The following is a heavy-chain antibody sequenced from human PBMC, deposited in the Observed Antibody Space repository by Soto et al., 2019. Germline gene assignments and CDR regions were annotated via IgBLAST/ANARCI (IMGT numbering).Heavy chain of an antibody. CDR1: GFTFSSYA. CDR2: ISYDGSNK. J-gene: IGHJ4*02. D-gene: IGHD3-22*01. Sequence: GGSLRLSCAASGFTFSSYAMHWVRQAPGKGLEWVAVISYDGSNKYYADSVKGRFTISRDNSKNTLFLQMNSLRAEDTAVYFCAKALSSGYYYDSSGYCSFDYWGQGTLVTVSS. CDR3: AKALSSGYYYDSSGYCSFDY. V-gene: IGHV3-30-3*01.